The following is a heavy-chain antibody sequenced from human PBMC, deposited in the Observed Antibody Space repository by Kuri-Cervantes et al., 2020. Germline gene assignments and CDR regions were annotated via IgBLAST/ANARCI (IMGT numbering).Heavy chain of an antibody. V-gene: IGHV4-30-4*01. CDR3: ARVFRTRPEYYFDY. Sequence: SETLSLTCTVSGGSISSGDYYWSWIRQPPGKGLEWIGYIYYSGSTYYNPSLKSRVTISVDTSKNQFSLKPSSVTAADTAVYYCARVFRTRPEYYFDYWGQGTLVTVSS. CDR2: IYYSGST. CDR1: GGSISSGDYY. D-gene: IGHD1-14*01. J-gene: IGHJ4*02.